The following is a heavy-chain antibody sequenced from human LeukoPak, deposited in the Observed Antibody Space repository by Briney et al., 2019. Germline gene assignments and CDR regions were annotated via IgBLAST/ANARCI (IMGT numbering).Heavy chain of an antibody. CDR2: IKQDGSEK. J-gene: IGHJ5*02. CDR1: GFTFSNYW. V-gene: IGHV3-7*03. D-gene: IGHD3-10*01. Sequence: GGSLRLSCAASGFTFSNYWMGWVRQAPGKGLEWVANIKQDGSEKRYVDPVKGRFTISRDNAQNSLYLQMNSLRAEDTAVYYCAKDLGDYYGSGSLSWGQGTLVTVSS. CDR3: AKDLGDYYGSGSLS.